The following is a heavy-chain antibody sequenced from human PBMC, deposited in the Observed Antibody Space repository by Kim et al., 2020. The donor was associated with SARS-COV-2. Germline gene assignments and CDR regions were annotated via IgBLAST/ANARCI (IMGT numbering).Heavy chain of an antibody. Sequence: SSTRYYADSVKGRFTISRDNAKNSLYLQMNSLRAEDTAVYYCARMTPGMDVWGQGTTVTVSS. V-gene: IGHV3-48*04. CDR2: SSTR. J-gene: IGHJ6*02. CDR3: ARMTPGMDV.